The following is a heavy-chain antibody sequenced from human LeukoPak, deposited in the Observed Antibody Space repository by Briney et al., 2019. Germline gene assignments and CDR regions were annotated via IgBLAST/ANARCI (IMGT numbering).Heavy chain of an antibody. J-gene: IGHJ5*02. CDR2: IIPIFGIS. CDR1: GGTFSTYA. CDR3: ARGPGDYGDFNWFDR. Sequence: SVKVSCKSSGGTFSTYAVTWVRQAPGQGLEWIGGIIPIFGISNYAQKFQGRVTITADESTSTVFMDLSSLRSEDMALYYCARGPGDYGDFNWFDRWGQGTLVTVSS. D-gene: IGHD4-17*01. V-gene: IGHV1-69*13.